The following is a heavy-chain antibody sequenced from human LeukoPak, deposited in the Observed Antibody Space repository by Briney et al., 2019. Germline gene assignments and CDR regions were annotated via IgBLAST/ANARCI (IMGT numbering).Heavy chain of an antibody. CDR1: GGCCSGYY. J-gene: IGHJ5*02. V-gene: IGHV4-34*01. Sequence: SETLAVTSHVYGGCCSGYYCSWIRQPPRKRQKWIGEINHSGSTNYNPSLKSRVTISVDTSKNQFSLKLSSVTAADTAVYYCARGKWFGEFTRGNWFDPWGQGTLVTVSS. D-gene: IGHD3-10*01. CDR2: INHSGST. CDR3: ARGKWFGEFTRGNWFDP.